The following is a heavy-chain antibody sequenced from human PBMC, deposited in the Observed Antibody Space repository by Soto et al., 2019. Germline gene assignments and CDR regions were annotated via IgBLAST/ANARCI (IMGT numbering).Heavy chain of an antibody. J-gene: IGHJ5*02. CDR1: GFTFSSYS. CDR2: IDSSSSYM. CDR3: AKDRSTYYLVPPFDP. V-gene: IGHV3-21*04. Sequence: SLRLSCAASGFTFSSYSMNWVRQAPGTGLEWVSSIDSSSSYMYYAYSVKGRFTISRDNSKNMLSLQMNSLTAEDTAVYYCAKDRSTYYLVPPFDPWGQGTLVTVSS. D-gene: IGHD3-10*01.